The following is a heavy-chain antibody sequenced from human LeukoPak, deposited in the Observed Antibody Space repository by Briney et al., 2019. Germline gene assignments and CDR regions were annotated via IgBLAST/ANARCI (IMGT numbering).Heavy chain of an antibody. CDR3: ARTAVAGGDY. J-gene: IGHJ4*02. V-gene: IGHV3-48*01. Sequence: GGSLRLSCAASGLTFSSYSMNWVRQAPGKGLEWVSYISSSSSTIYYADSVKGRFTISRDNAKNSLYLQMNSLRAEDTAVYYCARTAVAGGDYWGQGTLVTVSS. D-gene: IGHD6-19*01. CDR2: ISSSSSTI. CDR1: GLTFSSYS.